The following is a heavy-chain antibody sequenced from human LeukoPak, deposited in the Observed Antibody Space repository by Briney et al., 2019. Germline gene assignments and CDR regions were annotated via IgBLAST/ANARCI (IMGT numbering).Heavy chain of an antibody. CDR3: ARDGPIVVVAPYEAFNI. J-gene: IGHJ3*02. CDR2: ISSSSSYI. CDR1: GFTFSSYS. Sequence: GGSLRLSCAASGFTFSSYSMNWVRQAPGKGLEWVSSISSSSSYIYYADSVKGRFTISRDNAKNSLYLQMNSLRAEDTAVYYCARDGPIVVVAPYEAFNIWGLAATITVS. V-gene: IGHV3-21*01. D-gene: IGHD2-15*01.